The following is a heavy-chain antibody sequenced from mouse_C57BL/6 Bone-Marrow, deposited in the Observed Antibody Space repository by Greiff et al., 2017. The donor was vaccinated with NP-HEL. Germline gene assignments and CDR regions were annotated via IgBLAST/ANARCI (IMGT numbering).Heavy chain of an antibody. J-gene: IGHJ1*03. CDR1: GYTFTNYW. D-gene: IGHD2-13*01. CDR3: ARSPIYYGGYFDV. V-gene: IGHV1-63*01. Sequence: QVQLQQSGAELVRPGTSVKMSCKASGYTFTNYWIGWAKQRPGHGLEWIGDIYPGGGYTNYNEKFKGKATLTADKSSSTAYMQFSSLTSEDSAIYYCARSPIYYGGYFDVWGTGTTVTVSS. CDR2: IYPGGGYT.